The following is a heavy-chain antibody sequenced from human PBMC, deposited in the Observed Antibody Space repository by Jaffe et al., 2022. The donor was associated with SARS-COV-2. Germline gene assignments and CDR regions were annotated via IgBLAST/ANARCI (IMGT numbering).Heavy chain of an antibody. Sequence: QLQLQESGPGLVKPSETLSLTCIVSGGSISNSPYYWGWIRQPPGKGLEWIGSIYYSGNIYYNPSLKSRVAISLDASKNHFSLKLSSVTAAETAVYYCARQFSAFDIWGQGTVVTVSS. CDR2: IYYSGNI. CDR1: GGSISNSPYY. V-gene: IGHV4-39*01. J-gene: IGHJ3*02. CDR3: ARQFSAFDI.